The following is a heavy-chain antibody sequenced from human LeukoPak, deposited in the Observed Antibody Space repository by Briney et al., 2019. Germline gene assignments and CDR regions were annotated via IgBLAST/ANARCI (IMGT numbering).Heavy chain of an antibody. J-gene: IGHJ3*01. V-gene: IGHV4-4*02. CDR1: VGSISSGDW. D-gene: IGHD2-2*02. Sequence: SGTLSLTCAVSVGSISSGDWWSWVRQSPGKGLEWIGEVYHNGTPNYNPSLKSRVTISADTFKNHFSLKLTSVTAADTAVYYCATAPILRGEAGEQYKYGMDVWGQGTMVTVSS. CDR3: ATAPILRGEAGEQYKYGMDV. CDR2: VYHNGTP.